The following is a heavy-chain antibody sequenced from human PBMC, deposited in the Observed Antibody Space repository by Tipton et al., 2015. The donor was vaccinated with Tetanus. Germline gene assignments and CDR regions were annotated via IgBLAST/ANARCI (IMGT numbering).Heavy chain of an antibody. J-gene: IGHJ4*02. CDR2: ISPDGNSK. CDR3: ARDYTGRWTFDY. D-gene: IGHD1-26*01. V-gene: IGHV3-30*14. Sequence: SLRLSCAVSGFTFSGHHMHWVRQAPGKGLEWVASISPDGNSKYYSDSVKGRFIISRDNSKNTLSLQINGLGSEDTAVYYCARDYTGRWTFDYWGQGTLVTVSS. CDR1: GFTFSGHH.